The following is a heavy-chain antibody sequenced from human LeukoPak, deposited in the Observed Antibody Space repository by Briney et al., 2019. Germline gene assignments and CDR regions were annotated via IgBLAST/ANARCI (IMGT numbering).Heavy chain of an antibody. CDR2: INSHGNRT. CDR1: GFTFSNNW. V-gene: IGHV3-74*01. Sequence: GGSLRLSCAASGFTFSNNWMHWVRQAPGKGPVWVSSINSHGNRTNYADSVKGRFTISRDNAKNTLYLQMKSLRVEDTAVYYCAGLSGSSSEFDYWGQGTLVTVSS. J-gene: IGHJ4*02. CDR3: AGLSGSSSEFDY. D-gene: IGHD6-19*01.